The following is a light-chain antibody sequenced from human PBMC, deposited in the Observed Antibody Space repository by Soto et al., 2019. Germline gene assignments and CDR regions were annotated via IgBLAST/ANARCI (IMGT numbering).Light chain of an antibody. CDR3: QQYNDSPLT. V-gene: IGKV3-11*01. CDR2: DAS. J-gene: IGKJ3*01. Sequence: EIVLTQSPATLSLSPGERATLSCRASQSVSNYLAWYQQKPGQTPRLLIYDASKRATGTPARFTGSGSGTDFTLTISSLEPEDFALYYCQQYNDSPLTFGPGTKVDVK. CDR1: QSVSNY.